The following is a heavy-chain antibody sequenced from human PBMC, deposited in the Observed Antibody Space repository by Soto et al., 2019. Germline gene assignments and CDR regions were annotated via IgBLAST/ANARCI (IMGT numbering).Heavy chain of an antibody. CDR3: ARTSSPWDVGGFDY. CDR1: GGSISSSSYY. V-gene: IGHV4-39*01. J-gene: IGHJ4*02. D-gene: IGHD6-13*01. CDR2: IYNSGST. Sequence: QLQLQESGPGLVKPSETLSLSCTVSGGSISSSSYYWGWIRQPPGKGLEWIGSIYNSGSTYYNPSLKSRVTKSVDTSKNQFSLKLSSVTAADTAVYYCARTSSPWDVGGFDYWGQGTLVTVSS.